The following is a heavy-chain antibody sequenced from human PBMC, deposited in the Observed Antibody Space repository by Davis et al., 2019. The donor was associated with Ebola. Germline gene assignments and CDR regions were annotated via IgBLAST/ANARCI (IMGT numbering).Heavy chain of an antibody. D-gene: IGHD1-7*01. J-gene: IGHJ4*02. CDR2: ISYDGSNK. Sequence: GESLKISCAASGFTFSSYAMHWVRQAPGKGLEWVAVISYDGSNKYYADSVKGRFTISRDNSKNSLYLQMNSLRAEDTALYYCARLTPNWNYRLDYWGQGTLVTVSS. CDR1: GFTFSSYA. V-gene: IGHV3-30-3*01. CDR3: ARLTPNWNYRLDY.